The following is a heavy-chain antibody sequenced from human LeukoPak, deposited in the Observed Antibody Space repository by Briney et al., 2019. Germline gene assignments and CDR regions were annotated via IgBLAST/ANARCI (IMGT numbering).Heavy chain of an antibody. Sequence: ASVEVSCKASGGTFSSYAISWVRQAPGQGLEWMGGIIPIFGTANYAQKFQGRVTITADESTSTAYMELSSLRSEDTAVYYCASGRFLEWLSYYYYYYMDVWGKGTTVTVSS. D-gene: IGHD3-3*01. CDR3: ASGRFLEWLSYYYYYYMDV. J-gene: IGHJ6*03. V-gene: IGHV1-69*13. CDR2: IIPIFGTA. CDR1: GGTFSSYA.